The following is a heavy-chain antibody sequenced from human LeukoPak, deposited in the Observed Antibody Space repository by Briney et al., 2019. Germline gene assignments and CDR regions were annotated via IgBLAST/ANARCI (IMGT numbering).Heavy chain of an antibody. Sequence: GGSLRLSCAASGFTFSSCAIRWVRQAPGKGLEWVAVISYDGSNKYYADSVKGRFTISRDNSKNTLYLQMNSLRAEDTAVYYCARSGYGSSSGPIDYWGQGTLVTVSS. D-gene: IGHD6-6*01. J-gene: IGHJ4*02. CDR2: ISYDGSNK. CDR3: ARSGYGSSSGPIDY. CDR1: GFTFSSCA. V-gene: IGHV3-30*01.